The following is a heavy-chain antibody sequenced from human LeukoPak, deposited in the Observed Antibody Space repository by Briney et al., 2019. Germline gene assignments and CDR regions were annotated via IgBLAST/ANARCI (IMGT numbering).Heavy chain of an antibody. CDR2: INHSGST. V-gene: IGHV4-38-2*02. J-gene: IGHJ3*02. CDR1: GYSISSTYY. Sequence: SETLSLTCTVSGYSISSTYYWGWIRQPPGKGLEWIGYINHSGSTYYNPSLKSRVTISVDTSKNQFSLKLNSVTAADTAVYYCAKSNGYGLVDIWGQGTMVTVSS. D-gene: IGHD3-10*01. CDR3: AKSNGYGLVDI.